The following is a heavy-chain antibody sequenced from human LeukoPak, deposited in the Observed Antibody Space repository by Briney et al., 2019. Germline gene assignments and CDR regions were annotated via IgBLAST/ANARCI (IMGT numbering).Heavy chain of an antibody. D-gene: IGHD3-10*01. CDR3: ARGGIITSYAFEI. V-gene: IGHV3-9*01. CDR2: ISWNSGSI. Sequence: GRSLRLSCAASGFTFDDYAMHWVRQAPGKGLEWVSGISWNSGSIGYADSVKGRFTISRDNAKNSLYLQMDSLRAEDTAVYYCARGGIITSYAFEIWGQGTMVTVSS. J-gene: IGHJ3*02. CDR1: GFTFDDYA.